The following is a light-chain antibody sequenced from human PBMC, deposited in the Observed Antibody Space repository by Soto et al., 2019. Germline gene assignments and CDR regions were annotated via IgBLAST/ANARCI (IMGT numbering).Light chain of an antibody. Sequence: DIQMTQSPSTLAASVGDRVTITCRASQNINRWLAWYQQKPGKAPKVLIYDASSLESGVPSRFSGSGSGTEFTLTITSLQPDDFATYYCQLYDGNFGPGTKVDFK. CDR1: QNINRW. CDR3: QLYDGN. V-gene: IGKV1-5*01. CDR2: DAS. J-gene: IGKJ3*01.